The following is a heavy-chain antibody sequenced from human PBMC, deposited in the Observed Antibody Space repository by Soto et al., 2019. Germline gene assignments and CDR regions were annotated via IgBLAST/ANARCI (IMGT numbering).Heavy chain of an antibody. CDR3: ARGFGYSGYDFNYYMDV. D-gene: IGHD1-26*01. V-gene: IGHV3-66*01. Sequence: GGSLRLSCAASGFTVSSNYMSWVRQAPGKGLEWVSVIYSGGSKYYADSVKGRFTISRDNSKNTLYLQMNSLRAEDTAVYYCARGFGYSGYDFNYYMDVWGKGTTVTVSS. CDR1: GFTVSSNY. J-gene: IGHJ6*03. CDR2: IYSGGSK.